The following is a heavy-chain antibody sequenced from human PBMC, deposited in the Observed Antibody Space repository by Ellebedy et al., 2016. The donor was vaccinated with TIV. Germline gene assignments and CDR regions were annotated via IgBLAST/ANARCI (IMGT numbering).Heavy chain of an antibody. CDR3: ATVRIAAFALDY. CDR1: GYTLTELS. Sequence: AASVKVSCKVSGYTLTELSMHWVRQAPGKGLEWMGGFDPEDGETIYAQKFQGRVTMTEDTSTDTAYMELSSLRSEDTAVYYCATVRIAAFALDYWGQGTLVTVSS. V-gene: IGHV1-24*01. CDR2: FDPEDGET. J-gene: IGHJ4*02. D-gene: IGHD6-13*01.